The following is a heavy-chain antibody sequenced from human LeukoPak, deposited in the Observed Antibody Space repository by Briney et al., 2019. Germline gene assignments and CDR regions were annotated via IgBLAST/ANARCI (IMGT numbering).Heavy chain of an antibody. D-gene: IGHD2-8*02. Sequence: GGSLRLSCAASGFTFSNHWMSWVRQAPGKGLEWVANIKEDGSEKYYVDSVKGRFTISRDNAKNSLYLQMDSLRAEDTAVYYCARESGGGIDYWGQGTLVTVSS. J-gene: IGHJ4*02. CDR2: IKEDGSEK. CDR3: ARESGGGIDY. V-gene: IGHV3-7*04. CDR1: GFTFSNHW.